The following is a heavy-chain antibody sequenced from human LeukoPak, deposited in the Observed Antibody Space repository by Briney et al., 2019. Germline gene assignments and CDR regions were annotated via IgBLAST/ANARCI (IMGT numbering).Heavy chain of an antibody. CDR3: ARGWGYSYGYLFNY. CDR2: INHSGST. CDR1: GGSFSGYY. V-gene: IGHV4-34*01. J-gene: IGHJ4*02. Sequence: SETLSLTCAVYGGSFSGYYWSWIRQPPGKGLEWIGEINHSGSTNYNPSLKSRVTISVDTSKNQFSLKLSSVTAADTAVYYCARGWGYSYGYLFNYWGRGTLVTVSS. D-gene: IGHD5-18*01.